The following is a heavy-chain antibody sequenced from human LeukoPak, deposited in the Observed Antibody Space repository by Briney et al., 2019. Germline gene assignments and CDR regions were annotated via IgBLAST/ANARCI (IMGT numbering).Heavy chain of an antibody. Sequence: AGGSLRLSCAASGFSFSAYWMTWVRQAPGTGLEWVANINPAGSETSYVDPVKGRFSISRDNAKNLVYLQMNSLRAEDTAVYHCARFGYVAAVDVWGQGTPVTVSS. CDR3: ARFGYVAAVDV. CDR1: GFSFSAYW. CDR2: INPAGSET. J-gene: IGHJ4*02. D-gene: IGHD2-15*01. V-gene: IGHV3-7*01.